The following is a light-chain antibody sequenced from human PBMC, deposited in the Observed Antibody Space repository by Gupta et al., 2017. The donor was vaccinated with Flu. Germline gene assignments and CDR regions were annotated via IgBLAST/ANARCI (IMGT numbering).Light chain of an antibody. J-gene: IGKJ4*01. CDR1: QSVNKRY. V-gene: IGKV3-20*01. CDR3: QQYDHSPNT. Sequence: GTLYSSPGERATRSCRASQSVNKRYLAWYQQKEGQAPSLLIHGASSRANGIPDRFSGSGSGTEFTLTISTLEPEDFAVYFCQQYDHSPNTFGRGTKVEIK. CDR2: GAS.